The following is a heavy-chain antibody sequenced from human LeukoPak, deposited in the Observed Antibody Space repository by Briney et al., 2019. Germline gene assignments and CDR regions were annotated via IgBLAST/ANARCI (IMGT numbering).Heavy chain of an antibody. CDR3: ARAGQWLVNKDDAFDI. Sequence: LETLSLTCTVSGGSIRDYYWTWIRQPPGKGLEWIGYIYYSGSANYNLSLKSRVTISVDTSKNQFSLKLTSATAADTAVYYCARAGQWLVNKDDAFDIWGQGTKVTVSS. V-gene: IGHV4-59*08. CDR2: IYYSGSA. J-gene: IGHJ3*02. D-gene: IGHD6-19*01. CDR1: GGSIRDYY.